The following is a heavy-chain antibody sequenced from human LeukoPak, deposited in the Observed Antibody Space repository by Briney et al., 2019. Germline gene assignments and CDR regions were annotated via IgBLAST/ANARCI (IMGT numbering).Heavy chain of an antibody. Sequence: PSQTLSLTCAVSGGSISSGGYSWSWIRQPPGKGLEWIGYIYHSGSTYYNPSLKSRVTISVDRSKNQFSLKLSSVTAADTAVYYCARDQYGGPGDYFDYWGQGTLVTVSS. CDR2: IYHSGST. CDR3: ARDQYGGPGDYFDY. D-gene: IGHD3-10*01. J-gene: IGHJ4*02. CDR1: GGSISSGGYS. V-gene: IGHV4-30-2*01.